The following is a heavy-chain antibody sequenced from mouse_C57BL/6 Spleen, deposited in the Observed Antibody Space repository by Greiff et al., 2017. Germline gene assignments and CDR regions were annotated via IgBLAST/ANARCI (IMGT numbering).Heavy chain of an antibody. V-gene: IGHV1-39*01. D-gene: IGHD1-1*01. J-gene: IGHJ3*01. CDR1: GYSFTDYH. CDR2: INPNYGTT. CDR3: ATRYYGASAY. Sequence: EVQLQQSGPELVKPGASVKLSCTASGYSFTDYHMHWVKQSTGKSLEWIGVINPNYGTTNYNKKFKGKDTLTVDKSSSTADMQLNSLTSEDSAVYYCATRYYGASAYWGQGTLVTVSA.